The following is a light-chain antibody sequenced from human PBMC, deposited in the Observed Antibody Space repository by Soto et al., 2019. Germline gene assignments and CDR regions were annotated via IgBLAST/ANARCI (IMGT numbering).Light chain of an antibody. CDR1: LSVSVY. CDR2: DAS. V-gene: IGKV3-11*01. J-gene: IGKJ5*01. CDR3: HQRQYWPPIT. Sequence: VVLTQSPATLSLSPGERATLSCRTSLSVSVYLDWYQQKPGQAPRLLISDASNRATGIPARFSGSGPGTDFTLTISSLEPEDFAVYYCHQRQYWPPITFGQGTRLEI.